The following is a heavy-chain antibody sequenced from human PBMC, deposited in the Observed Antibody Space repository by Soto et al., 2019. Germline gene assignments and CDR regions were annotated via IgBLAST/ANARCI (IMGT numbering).Heavy chain of an antibody. CDR3: ARVRVDTIFGVATGGFDP. D-gene: IGHD3-3*01. V-gene: IGHV3-48*03. CDR2: ISSSGSTI. CDR1: GFTFSSYE. Sequence: PGGSLRLSCAASGFTFSSYEMNWVRQAPGKGLEWVSYISSSGSTIYYADSVKGRFTISRDNAKNSLYLQMNSLRAEDTAVYYCARVRVDTIFGVATGGFDPWGQGTLVTVSS. J-gene: IGHJ5*02.